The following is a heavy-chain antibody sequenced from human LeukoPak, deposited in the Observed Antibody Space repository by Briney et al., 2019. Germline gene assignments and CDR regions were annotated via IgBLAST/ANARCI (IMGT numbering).Heavy chain of an antibody. Sequence: AGSLRFSCAAYGFAFSTYWMDWVRQAPGKGMEWVGNINQDGSVKHYVDSVRGRFTISRDNARNSVYLQMSALSVEDTAVYYCTRDFVFWGQGSLVTASS. D-gene: IGHD3-3*01. V-gene: IGHV3-7*01. CDR1: GFAFSTYW. CDR2: INQDGSVK. J-gene: IGHJ4*02. CDR3: TRDFVF.